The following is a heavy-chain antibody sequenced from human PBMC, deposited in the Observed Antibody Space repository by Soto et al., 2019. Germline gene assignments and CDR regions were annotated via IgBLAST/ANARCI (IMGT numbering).Heavy chain of an antibody. Sequence: QVQLVQSGAEVKKPGASVKVSCKASGYTFTSYGISWVRQAPGQGLEWMGWISAYNGNTNYAQKLQGRVTMTTDTSTSTAYMEMRSLRSDDTAVYYCARDAIVLMVYSYFDYWGQGTLVTVSS. J-gene: IGHJ4*02. CDR1: GYTFTSYG. D-gene: IGHD2-8*01. V-gene: IGHV1-18*01. CDR3: ARDAIVLMVYSYFDY. CDR2: ISAYNGNT.